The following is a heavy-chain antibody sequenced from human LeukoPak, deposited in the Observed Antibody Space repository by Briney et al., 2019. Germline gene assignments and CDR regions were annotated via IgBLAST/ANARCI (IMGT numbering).Heavy chain of an antibody. V-gene: IGHV3-43*01. Sequence: GGSLRLSCEVSGFTFNDYTMHWVRQAPGKGLEWVSLISWDSSGTYYAKSVKGRFTISRDNSKNSLYLQMNSLRAEDTAVYYCARITMIPEDFDYWGQGTLVTVSS. CDR3: ARITMIPEDFDY. J-gene: IGHJ4*02. CDR2: ISWDSSGT. CDR1: GFTFNDYT. D-gene: IGHD3-22*01.